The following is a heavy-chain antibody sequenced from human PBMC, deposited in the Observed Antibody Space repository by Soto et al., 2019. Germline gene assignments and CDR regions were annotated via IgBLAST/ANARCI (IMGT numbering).Heavy chain of an antibody. D-gene: IGHD5-12*01. CDR1: GFTFRSYA. V-gene: IGHV3-30-3*01. Sequence: VGSRRLSCAGSGFTFRSYAMHWVRQAPGKGLEWVAVISYDGSNKYYADSVKGRFTISRDNSKNTLYLQMNSLRAEDTAVYYCARGGRDGYNWVSNYYHYGMDVWGQGTTVTVSS. CDR3: ARGGRDGYNWVSNYYHYGMDV. J-gene: IGHJ6*02. CDR2: ISYDGSNK.